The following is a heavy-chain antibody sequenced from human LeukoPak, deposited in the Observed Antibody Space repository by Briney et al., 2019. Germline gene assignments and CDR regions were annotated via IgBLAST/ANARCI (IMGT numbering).Heavy chain of an antibody. CDR2: IKEDGSEK. V-gene: IGHV3-7*01. J-gene: IGHJ4*02. D-gene: IGHD6-19*01. CDR3: ARSTGVGGWFH. Sequence: PGGSLRLSCAASGFTFSNYWMSWVRQAPGKGLEWVANIKEDGSEKHYVGPVKGRFTISRDNAKNSLYLQMNSLRVDDAAVYYCARSTGVGGWFHWGQGTLVTVSS. CDR1: GFTFSNYW.